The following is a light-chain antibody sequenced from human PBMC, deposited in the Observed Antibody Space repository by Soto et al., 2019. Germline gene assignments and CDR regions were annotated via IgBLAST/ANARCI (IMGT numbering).Light chain of an antibody. J-gene: IGKJ2*01. CDR1: QSVTNDF. CDR3: QVYGRATLLYT. CDR2: GAS. V-gene: IGKV3-20*01. Sequence: EIVLTQSPGTLSLSPGEIATLSCRASQSVTNDFLAWYQQKPGQAPRLLIYGASSRAAGVPDRFSGRGSGKYFALTIPRREPEDLAVYYCQVYGRATLLYTFGQGTKLGVK.